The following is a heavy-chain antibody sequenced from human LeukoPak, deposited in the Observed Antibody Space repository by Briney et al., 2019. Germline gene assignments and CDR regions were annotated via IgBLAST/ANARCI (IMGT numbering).Heavy chain of an antibody. D-gene: IGHD6-13*01. CDR3: ARATPGIAAAGSSYWYFDL. V-gene: IGHV1-18*01. CDR2: ISAYNGNT. Sequence: ASVKVSCKASGYTFTSYGISWVRQAPGQGLEWMGWISAYNGNTNYAQKLQGRVTMTTDTSTSTAYMELRSLRSDDTAVYYCARATPGIAAAGSSYWYFDLWGRGTLVTVSS. J-gene: IGHJ2*01. CDR1: GYTFTSYG.